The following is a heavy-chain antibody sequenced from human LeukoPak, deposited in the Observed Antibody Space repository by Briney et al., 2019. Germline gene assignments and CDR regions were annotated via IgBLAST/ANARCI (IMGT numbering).Heavy chain of an antibody. CDR1: GDSITSTY. D-gene: IGHD3-10*01. CDR3: AKSARVPYF. CDR2: IYYNGDT. Sequence: SETLSLTCTVSGDSITSTYWSWIRQPPGKGLEYLGYIYYNGDTKYNPSLRGRLSLSLDMSKNQFSLKLTSVTAADTAVYFCAKSARVPYFWGQGILVTASS. J-gene: IGHJ4*02. V-gene: IGHV4-59*08.